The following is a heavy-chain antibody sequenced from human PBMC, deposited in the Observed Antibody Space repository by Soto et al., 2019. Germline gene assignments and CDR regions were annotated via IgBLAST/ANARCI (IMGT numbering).Heavy chain of an antibody. J-gene: IGHJ6*02. CDR1: GGTFSSYA. CDR3: ARDRGWYYYGSGSYYRNGMDV. Sequence: QVQLVQSGAEVKKPGSSVKVSCKASGGTFSSYAISWVRQAPGQGLEWMGGIIPIFGTANYAQKFQVRVTLTADESRSTAYMELSSLRSEDTSVYYCARDRGWYYYGSGSYYRNGMDVWGQGTTVTVSS. CDR2: IIPIFGTA. D-gene: IGHD3-10*01. V-gene: IGHV1-69*01.